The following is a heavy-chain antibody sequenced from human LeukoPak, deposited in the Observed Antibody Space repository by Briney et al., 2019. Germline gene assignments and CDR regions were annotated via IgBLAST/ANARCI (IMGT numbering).Heavy chain of an antibody. V-gene: IGHV4-4*07. J-gene: IGHJ6*03. CDR1: GSSISGYY. D-gene: IGHD2-2*01. Sequence: SETLSLTCTVSGSSISGYYWNWIRQPAGKGLEWIGRLHPSGATNYNPSLKSRITMSVDTSKNQFSLKLSSVTAADTAVYYCARVMKGDCSSTSCNPYYYYYYMDVWGKGTTVTVSS. CDR2: LHPSGAT. CDR3: ARVMKGDCSSTSCNPYYYYYYMDV.